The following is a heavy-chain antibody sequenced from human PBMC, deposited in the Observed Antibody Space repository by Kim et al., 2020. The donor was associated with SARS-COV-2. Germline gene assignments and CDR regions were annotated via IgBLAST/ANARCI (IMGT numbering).Heavy chain of an antibody. J-gene: IGHJ2*01. D-gene: IGHD2-2*01. V-gene: IGHV4-59*01. Sequence: SLKSRVTISVDTSKNQFSLKLSSVTAADTAVYYWARFVVVPAELFWYFDLWGRGTLVTVSS. CDR3: ARFVVVPAELFWYFDL.